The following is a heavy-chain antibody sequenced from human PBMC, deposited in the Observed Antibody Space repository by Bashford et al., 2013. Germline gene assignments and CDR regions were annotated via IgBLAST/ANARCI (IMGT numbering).Heavy chain of an antibody. V-gene: IGHV4-59*01. CDR2: IYYSGST. Sequence: SETLSLTCTVSGGSISSYYWSWIRQPPGKGLEWIGYIYYSGSTDYNPSLKNRVSISIDTSKNQFSLKLTSVTAADTAVYYCARVSSGWFSGGIGYWGQGILVTVSS. CDR3: ARVSSGWFSGGIGY. D-gene: IGHD6-13*01. J-gene: IGHJ4*02. CDR1: GGSISSYY.